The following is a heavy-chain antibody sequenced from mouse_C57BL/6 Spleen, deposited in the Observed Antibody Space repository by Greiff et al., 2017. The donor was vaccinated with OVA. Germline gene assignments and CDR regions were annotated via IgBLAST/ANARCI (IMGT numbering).Heavy chain of an antibody. CDR2: IDPENGDT. V-gene: IGHV14-4*01. Sequence: VQLQQSGAELVRPGASVKLSCTASGFNIKDDYMHWVKQRPEQGLEWIGWIDPENGDTEYASKFQGKATITADTSSNTAYLQLSSLTSEDTAVYYCTTYGFDYWGKGTTLTVAS. CDR3: TTYGFDY. CDR1: GFNIKDDY. J-gene: IGHJ2*01. D-gene: IGHD1-1*02.